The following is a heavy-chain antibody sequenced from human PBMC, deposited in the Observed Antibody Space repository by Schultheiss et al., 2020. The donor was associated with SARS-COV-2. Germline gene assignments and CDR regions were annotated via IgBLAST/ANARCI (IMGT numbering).Heavy chain of an antibody. V-gene: IGHV1-69*05. Sequence: SVKVSCKASGGTFSSYAISWVRQAPGQGLEWMGGIIPIFGTANYAQKFQGRVTITRDTSASTAYMELSSLRSEDTAVYYCASSPRTAELTFPGRDYYYGMDVWGQGTTVTVSS. CDR2: IIPIFGTA. J-gene: IGHJ6*02. CDR1: GGTFSSYA. CDR3: ASSPRTAELTFPGRDYYYGMDV. D-gene: IGHD3-16*01.